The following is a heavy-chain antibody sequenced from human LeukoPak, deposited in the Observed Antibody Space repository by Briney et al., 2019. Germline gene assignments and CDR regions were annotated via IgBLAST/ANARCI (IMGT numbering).Heavy chain of an antibody. Sequence: KPSETLSLTCTVSGYSISSGYYWGWIRQPPGKGLEWIGEINHSGSTNYNPSLKSRVTISVDTSKKQFSLKLSSVTAADTAVYYCARLRPEVLRYFDWLPHINDAFDIWGQGTMVTVSS. CDR3: ARLRPEVLRYFDWLPHINDAFDI. D-gene: IGHD3-9*01. CDR1: GYSISSGYY. CDR2: INHSGST. J-gene: IGHJ3*02. V-gene: IGHV4-38-2*02.